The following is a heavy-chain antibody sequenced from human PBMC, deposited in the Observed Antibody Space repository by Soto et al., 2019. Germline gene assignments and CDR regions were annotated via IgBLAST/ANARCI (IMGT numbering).Heavy chain of an antibody. CDR3: ARVEYSDGYFPL. J-gene: IGHJ4*02. D-gene: IGHD5-18*01. V-gene: IGHV1-2*02. CDR2: INPNSGGT. Sequence: QVQLVQSGAEVKKPGASVKVSCKASGYTFTGYYMHWVLQAPGQGLEWMGWINPNSGGTNYAQKFQGRDTMTRDTSISTAYMELSRLSSADTAVYYCARVEYSDGYFPLWGQGTLVTVSS. CDR1: GYTFTGYY.